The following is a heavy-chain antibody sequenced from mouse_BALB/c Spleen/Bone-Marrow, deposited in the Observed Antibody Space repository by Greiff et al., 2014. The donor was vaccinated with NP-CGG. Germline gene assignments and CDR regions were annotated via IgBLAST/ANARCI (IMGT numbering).Heavy chain of an antibody. CDR3: ARDINDGYYWYFDV. Sequence: VQLKHSGGGLVQPGGSLRLSCATSGVTFTDYYMSWVRQPPGKALEWLGFIRNKANGHTTEYSASVKGRFTISRDNSQSILYLQMNTLRAEDSATYYCARDINDGYYWYFDVWGAGTTVTVSS. V-gene: IGHV7-3*02. CDR2: IRNKANGHTT. D-gene: IGHD2-3*01. CDR1: GVTFTDYY. J-gene: IGHJ1*01.